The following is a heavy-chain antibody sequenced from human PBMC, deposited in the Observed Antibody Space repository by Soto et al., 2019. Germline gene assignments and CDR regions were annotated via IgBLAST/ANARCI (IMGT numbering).Heavy chain of an antibody. CDR1: GGSISSGGYS. J-gene: IGHJ4*02. V-gene: IGHV4-30-2*01. Sequence: SETLSLTCAVSGGSISSGGYSWSWIRQPPGKGLEWIGYIYHSGSTYYNPSLKSRVTISVDRSKNQFSLKLSSVTAADTAVYYCAKADSSGYSQWGQGALVTVFS. D-gene: IGHD3-22*01. CDR2: IYHSGST. CDR3: AKADSSGYSQ.